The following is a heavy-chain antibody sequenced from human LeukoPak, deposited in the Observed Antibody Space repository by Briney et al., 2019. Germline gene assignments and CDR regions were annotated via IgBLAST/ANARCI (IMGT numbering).Heavy chain of an antibody. CDR3: ERAYSYYYHSSGFYAPKYFQH. V-gene: IGHV4-59*08. Sequence: SETLSLTCTVSGGSISRYYWSWIRQPPGKGLEWIGYIYYSGSTNYNPSLKSRVTISVDTSKNQFSLKLSSVTAADTAVYYCERAYSYYYHSSGFYAPKYFQHWGQGTLVTVSS. J-gene: IGHJ1*01. CDR2: IYYSGST. CDR1: GGSISRYY. D-gene: IGHD3-22*01.